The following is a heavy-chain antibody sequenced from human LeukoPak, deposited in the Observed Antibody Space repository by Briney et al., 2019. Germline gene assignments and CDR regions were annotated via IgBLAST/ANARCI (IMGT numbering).Heavy chain of an antibody. J-gene: IGHJ4*02. CDR2: ISSSSSYI. CDR3: ARGKYGGYFIDY. D-gene: IGHD5-12*01. Sequence: GGSLRLSCAASGFTFSSYSMNWVLQAPGKGLEWVSSISSSSSYIYYADSVKGRFTISRDNAKNSLYLQMNSLRAEDTAVYYCARGKYGGYFIDYWGQGTLVTVSS. CDR1: GFTFSSYS. V-gene: IGHV3-21*01.